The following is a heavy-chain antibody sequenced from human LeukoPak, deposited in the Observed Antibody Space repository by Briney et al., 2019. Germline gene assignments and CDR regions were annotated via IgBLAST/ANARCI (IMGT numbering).Heavy chain of an antibody. CDR1: GYTFTGYY. J-gene: IGHJ4*02. CDR3: ASGAWFGEFHPLDY. V-gene: IGHV1-2*02. CDR2: INPNSGGT. Sequence: ASVKVSCKASGYTFTGYYMHWVRQAPGQGLEWMGWINPNSGGTNYAQKFQGRVTMTRDSSISTAYMELSRLRSDDMAVYYCASGAWFGEFHPLDYWGQGTLVTVSS. D-gene: IGHD3-10*01.